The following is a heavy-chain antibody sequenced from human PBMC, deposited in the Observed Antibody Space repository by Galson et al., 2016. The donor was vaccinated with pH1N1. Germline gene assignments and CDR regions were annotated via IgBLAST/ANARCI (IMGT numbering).Heavy chain of an antibody. Sequence: QSGAEVKKPGESLKISCKGSGYSFSSYWIAWVRQMPGKGLEWMGIIYPGDYDTRYTPSFQGQVTISADKSNNTAYVQWSSLKASDTAMYYCARRSADIGVDMWGQGTMVIVSA. D-gene: IGHD5-12*01. J-gene: IGHJ3*02. CDR3: ARRSADIGVDM. V-gene: IGHV5-51*01. CDR1: GYSFSSYW. CDR2: IYPGDYDT.